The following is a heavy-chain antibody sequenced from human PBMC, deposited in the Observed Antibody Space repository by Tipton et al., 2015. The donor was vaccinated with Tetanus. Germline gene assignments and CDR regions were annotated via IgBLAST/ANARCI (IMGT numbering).Heavy chain of an antibody. J-gene: IGHJ4*02. CDR3: VRGRGLGAYSFGFEY. CDR1: GGSLSGYY. D-gene: IGHD3-16*01. Sequence: TLSLTCAVSGGSLSGYYWTWIRQAPGKGLEWIGDIDHRGGTNYNPSVRSRLTLSLRRSKNQVSLKLSSVTAADTAVYYCVRGRGLGAYSFGFEYWGQGALVTVSS. CDR2: IDHRGGT. V-gene: IGHV4-34*01.